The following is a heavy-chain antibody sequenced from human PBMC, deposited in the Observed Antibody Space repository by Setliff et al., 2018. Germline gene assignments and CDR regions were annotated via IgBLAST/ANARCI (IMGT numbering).Heavy chain of an antibody. Sequence: AGGSLRLSCAASGFTFSSYGMHWVRQAPGKGLEWVAFIRYDGSNKYYADSVKGRFTMTTDTSTSTVYMELRSLRSDDTAVYYCAREEQQLVWFDPWGQGTLVTVSS. CDR1: GFTFSSYG. CDR2: IRYDGSNK. CDR3: AREEQQLVWFDP. V-gene: IGHV3-30*02. D-gene: IGHD6-13*01. J-gene: IGHJ5*02.